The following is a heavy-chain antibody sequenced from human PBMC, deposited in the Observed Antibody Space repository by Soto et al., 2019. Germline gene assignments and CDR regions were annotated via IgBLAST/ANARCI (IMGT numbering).Heavy chain of an antibody. CDR2: IYYSGST. V-gene: IGHV4-30-4*01. CDR1: GGSISSGDYY. D-gene: IGHD3-16*01. Sequence: SETLSLTCTVSGGSISSGDYYWSWIRQPPGKGLEWIGYIYYSGSTYYNPSLKSRVTISVDTSKNQFSLKLSSVTAADTAVYYCARMGESLANNWFDPWGQGTLGTVSS. J-gene: IGHJ5*02. CDR3: ARMGESLANNWFDP.